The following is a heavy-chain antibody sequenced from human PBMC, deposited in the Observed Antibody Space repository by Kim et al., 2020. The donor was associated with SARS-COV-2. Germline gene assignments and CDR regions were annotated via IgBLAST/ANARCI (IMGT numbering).Heavy chain of an antibody. V-gene: IGHV3-23*01. CDR1: GFTLSNYS. J-gene: IGHJ6*02. Sequence: GGSLRLSCAASGFTLSNYSMNWVRQAPGKGLEWVSTIRGSGGGTHYADSVKGRFTISRDNSRNTLYLQMNSLRAEDTAVYYCAKALLHDYYYYGIDVWGQGTPVTVSS. CDR3: AKALLHDYYYYGIDV. D-gene: IGHD2-15*01. CDR2: IRGSGGGT.